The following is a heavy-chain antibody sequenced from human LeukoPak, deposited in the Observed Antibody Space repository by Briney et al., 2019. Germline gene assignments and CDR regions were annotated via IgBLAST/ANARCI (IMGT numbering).Heavy chain of an antibody. Sequence: PSETLSLTCGVSGGSISSNNWWSWVRQPPGKGLEWIGEISHSGTTNYNPSLKSRVTISVDKSKNQFSLKLSSVTAADTAVYYCARPRESSNAFDIWGQGTMVTVSS. J-gene: IGHJ3*02. D-gene: IGHD3-10*01. V-gene: IGHV4-4*02. CDR3: ARPRESSNAFDI. CDR1: GGSISSNNW. CDR2: ISHSGTT.